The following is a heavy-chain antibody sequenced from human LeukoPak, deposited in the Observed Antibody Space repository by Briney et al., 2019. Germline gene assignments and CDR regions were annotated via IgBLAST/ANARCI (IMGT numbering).Heavy chain of an antibody. V-gene: IGHV4-59*01. CDR1: GGSISSYY. Sequence: SETRSLTCTVSGGSISSYYWSWIRQPPGKGLEWIGYIYYSGSTNYNPSLKSRVTISVDTSKNQFSLKLSSVTAADTAVYYCARGPDFGHYFDYWGQGTLVTVSS. CDR2: IYYSGST. D-gene: IGHD3-3*01. J-gene: IGHJ4*02. CDR3: ARGPDFGHYFDY.